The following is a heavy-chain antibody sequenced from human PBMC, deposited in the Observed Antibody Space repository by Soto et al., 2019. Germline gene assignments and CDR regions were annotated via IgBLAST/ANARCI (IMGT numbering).Heavy chain of an antibody. Sequence: QITLKESGPTLVKPTQTLTLTCTFSGFSLTSGVVGVGWIRQPPGEALEWLALIYWNDEQYDNPSLRNSLTITRDTSKNQVVLTMTTIDPVDPATYYCAHRLPGPSGYDVWGQGTTVTVSS. J-gene: IGHJ6*02. CDR1: GFSLTSGVVG. CDR2: IYWNDEQ. D-gene: IGHD6-13*01. CDR3: AHRLPGPSGYDV. V-gene: IGHV2-5*01.